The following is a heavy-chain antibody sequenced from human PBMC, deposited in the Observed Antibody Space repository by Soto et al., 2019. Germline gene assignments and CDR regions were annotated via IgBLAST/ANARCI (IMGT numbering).Heavy chain of an antibody. CDR1: GYSFSSFW. CDR3: GRVRVDKAEGWFDP. V-gene: IGHV5-10-1*01. CDR2: IDPSDSYA. D-gene: IGHD5-18*01. J-gene: IGHJ5*02. Sequence: GASLKISCKVSGYSFSSFWITWVCQMPGKGLEWMGRIDPSDSYANYSPSFQGHVTFSADKSINTAYLQWSSLKASDTAMYYCGRVRVDKAEGWFDPWGQGTLVTVSS.